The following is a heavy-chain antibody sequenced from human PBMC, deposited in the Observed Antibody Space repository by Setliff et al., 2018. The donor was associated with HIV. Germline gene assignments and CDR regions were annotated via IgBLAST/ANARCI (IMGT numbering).Heavy chain of an antibody. D-gene: IGHD3-3*02. CDR3: ARDVTKEMTMFGETIVASRGFFDS. CDR1: GGTFSNYA. V-gene: IGHV1-69*13. J-gene: IGHJ4*02. Sequence: GASVKVSCKASGGTFSNYAIRWVRQAPGQGLEWMGGIIPIFGSTKYAQKFQGRVTITADESTSTADMELSSLRSEDTAVYYCARDVTKEMTMFGETIVASRGFFDSWGQGTLVTVSS. CDR2: IIPIFGST.